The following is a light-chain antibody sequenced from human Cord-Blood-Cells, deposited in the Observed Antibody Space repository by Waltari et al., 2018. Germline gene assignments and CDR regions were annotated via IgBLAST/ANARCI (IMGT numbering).Light chain of an antibody. V-gene: IGLV2-23*01. Sequence: QSALTQPASVSGSPGQSITIPCHGTSSDVGRSNLVPWYQQHPGKAPKLLIYEGSKRPSGVSNRFSGSNSGNTASLTISGLQAEDEADYYCCSYAGSSTYVFGTGTKVTVL. CDR2: EGS. CDR1: SSDVGRSNL. CDR3: CSYAGSSTYV. J-gene: IGLJ1*01.